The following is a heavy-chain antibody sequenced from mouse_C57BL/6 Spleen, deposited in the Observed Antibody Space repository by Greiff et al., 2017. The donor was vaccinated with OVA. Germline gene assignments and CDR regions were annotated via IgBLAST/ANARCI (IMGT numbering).Heavy chain of an antibody. CDR1: GYTFTSYW. J-gene: IGHJ3*01. CDR3: ASIYYGNFRGFAY. V-gene: IGHV1-59*01. CDR2: IDPSDSYT. Sequence: QVQLKQPGAELVRPGTSVKLSCKASGYTFTSYWMHWVKQRPGQGLEWIGVIDPSDSYTNYNQKFKGKATLTVDTSSSTAYMQLSSLTSEDSAVYYCASIYYGNFRGFAYWGQGTLVTVSA. D-gene: IGHD2-1*01.